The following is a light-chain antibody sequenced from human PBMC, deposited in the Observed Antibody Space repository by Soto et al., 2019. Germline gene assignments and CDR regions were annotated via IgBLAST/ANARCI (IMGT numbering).Light chain of an antibody. V-gene: IGKV1-5*01. Sequence: DIQMTQSPSTLSASVGDRVTITYRASQTITTWLAWYQQKPGKAPKLLIYDVSNLESGVPSRFSGSGSGTEFTLTISSLQPDDFATYYCQQCNTFWTFGQGTKVDIK. CDR3: QQCNTFWT. J-gene: IGKJ1*01. CDR2: DVS. CDR1: QTITTW.